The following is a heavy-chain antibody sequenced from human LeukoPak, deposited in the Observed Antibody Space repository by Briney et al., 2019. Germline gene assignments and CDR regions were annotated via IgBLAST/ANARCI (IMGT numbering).Heavy chain of an antibody. J-gene: IGHJ4*02. CDR2: INGDGSST. CDR3: ARTGYSYEFDY. V-gene: IGHV3-74*01. CDR1: GFSFRTYW. Sequence: GGSLRLSCAVSGFSFRTYWMDWVRQAPGKGLVWVPRINGDGSSTIYADSVKGRFTISRDNAKNTLYLQMNGLRAEDTAVYYCARTGYSYEFDYWGQGTLVTVS. D-gene: IGHD5-18*01.